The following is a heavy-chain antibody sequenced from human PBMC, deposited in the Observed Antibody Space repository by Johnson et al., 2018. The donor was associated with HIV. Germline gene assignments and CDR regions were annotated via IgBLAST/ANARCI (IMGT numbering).Heavy chain of an antibody. D-gene: IGHD1-26*01. CDR2: IKQDGSEK. J-gene: IGHJ3*02. V-gene: IGHV3-7*04. Sequence: MLLVESGGGVVQPGRSLRLSCAASGFTFSNYGMHWVRQAPGKGLEWVANIKQDGSEKYYVDSVKGRFTISRDNSKNTLYLQMNSLRAEDTAVYYCAKDLFTEREDDAFDIWGQGTMVTVSS. CDR1: GFTFSNYG. CDR3: AKDLFTEREDDAFDI.